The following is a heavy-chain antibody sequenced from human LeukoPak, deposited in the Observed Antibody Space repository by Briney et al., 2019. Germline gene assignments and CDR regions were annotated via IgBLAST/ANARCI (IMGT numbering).Heavy chain of an antibody. J-gene: IGHJ5*02. V-gene: IGHV1-18*04. CDR3: ARDEARYSSGYYPNWFDP. D-gene: IGHD3-22*01. CDR2: ISGSNGYT. Sequence: GASVRVSCKASGYTFTSYYMHWVRQAPGQGLEWMGWISGSNGYTHYANNHQGRVTMTTDTSTSTAYMELRSLRSDDTAVYYCARDEARYSSGYYPNWFDPWGQGTLVTVSS. CDR1: GYTFTSYY.